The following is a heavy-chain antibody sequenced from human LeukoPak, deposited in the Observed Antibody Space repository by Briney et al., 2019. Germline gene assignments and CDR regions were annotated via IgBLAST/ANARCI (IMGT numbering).Heavy chain of an antibody. D-gene: IGHD3-10*01. V-gene: IGHV4-34*01. Sequence: TSETLSLTCAVYGGSFSGYYWSWIRQPPGKGLEWIGEINHSGSTNYNPSLKSRVTISVDTSKNQFSLKLSSVTAADTAVYYCARGERTNYYGSGAYYFDYWGQGTLVTVSS. CDR2: INHSGST. J-gene: IGHJ4*02. CDR1: GGSFSGYY. CDR3: ARGERTNYYGSGAYYFDY.